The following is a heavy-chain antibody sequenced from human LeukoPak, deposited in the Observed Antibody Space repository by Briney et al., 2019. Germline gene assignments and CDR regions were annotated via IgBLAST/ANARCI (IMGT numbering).Heavy chain of an antibody. CDR3: ARAGDTAPDAFDI. CDR2: IYSGGST. V-gene: IGHV3-66*01. D-gene: IGHD5-18*01. CDR1: GFTVSSNY. Sequence: GGSLRLSCAASGFTVSSNYMSWVRQAPGKGLEWVSVIYSGGSTYYADSVKGRFTISRDNSKNTLYLQMNSLRAEDTAMYYCARAGDTAPDAFDIWGQGTMVTVSS. J-gene: IGHJ3*02.